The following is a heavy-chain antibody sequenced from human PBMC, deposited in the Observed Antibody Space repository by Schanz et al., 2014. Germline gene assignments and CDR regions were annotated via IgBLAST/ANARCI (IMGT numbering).Heavy chain of an antibody. CDR2: IKQDESER. CDR1: GFTFNDYW. D-gene: IGHD3-3*01. V-gene: IGHV3-7*01. CDR3: ARDKGGYYPFDY. J-gene: IGHJ4*02. Sequence: DVQLVESGGGLAQPGGSLRLSCAASGFTFNDYWMHWVRQAPGKGLEWVANIKQDESERSYVDSVKGRFTISRDNAKNSLYLQMNSLRAEDTAVYYCARDKGGYYPFDYGGQGTLVTVSS.